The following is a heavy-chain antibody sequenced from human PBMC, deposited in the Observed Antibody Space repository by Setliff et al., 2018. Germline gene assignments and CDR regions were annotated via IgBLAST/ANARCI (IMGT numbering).Heavy chain of an antibody. CDR1: GYIFTTYA. D-gene: IGHD3-3*01. V-gene: IGHV1-2*06. CDR2: INPNNGGT. J-gene: IGHJ5*02. CDR3: VREGLSFGPGCCPNWLDP. Sequence: ASVKVSCKASGYIFTTYAMSWMRQAPGQGLECMGRINPNNGGTNYAQKFQGRVTLTRDTSITTVYMELSTLTSDDTAVYYCVREGLSFGPGCCPNWLDPWGQGTLVTVSS.